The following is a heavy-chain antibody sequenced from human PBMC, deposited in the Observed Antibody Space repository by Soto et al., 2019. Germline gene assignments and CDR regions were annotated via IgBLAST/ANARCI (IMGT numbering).Heavy chain of an antibody. Sequence: TLSLTCTVSGGSISSYYWSWIRQPPGKGKEWIGYSYYSGSTNYNPSLKSRVTISVDTSKNQFSLKLSSVTAADTAVYYCARGXXXXXXXXXLRYXFAFWGQGTLVXVSS. V-gene: IGHV4-59*01. J-gene: IGHJ4*02. CDR1: GGSISSYY. CDR2: SYYSGST. CDR3: ARGXXXXXXXXXLRYXFAF.